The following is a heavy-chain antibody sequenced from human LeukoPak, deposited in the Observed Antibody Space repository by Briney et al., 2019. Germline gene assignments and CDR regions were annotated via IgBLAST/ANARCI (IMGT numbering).Heavy chain of an antibody. J-gene: IGHJ4*02. CDR3: ARDFYYGSGTLFDY. D-gene: IGHD3-10*01. V-gene: IGHV3-7*01. CDR2: IKEDGSEK. CDR1: GFTFSSYW. Sequence: PGRSLRVSCAASGFTFSSYWMSWVSQAPGKGVEWVANIKEDGSEKYYVDSVKGRFTISRDNAKNSLYLQMNSLRAEDTAVYYCARDFYYGSGTLFDYWGQGTLVTVSS.